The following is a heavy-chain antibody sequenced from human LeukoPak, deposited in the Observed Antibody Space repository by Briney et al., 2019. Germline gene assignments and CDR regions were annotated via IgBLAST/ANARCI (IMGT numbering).Heavy chain of an antibody. V-gene: IGHV3-23*01. J-gene: IGHJ5*02. Sequence: GGSLRLSCAASGFTFSSYAMSWVRQAPGKGLEWVSAISGSGGSTYYADSVKGRFTISRDNSKNTLYLQMNSLRAEDTAVYYCAKDRPTMVRGVPWFDPWGQETLVTVSS. D-gene: IGHD3-10*01. CDR2: ISGSGGST. CDR3: AKDRPTMVRGVPWFDP. CDR1: GFTFSSYA.